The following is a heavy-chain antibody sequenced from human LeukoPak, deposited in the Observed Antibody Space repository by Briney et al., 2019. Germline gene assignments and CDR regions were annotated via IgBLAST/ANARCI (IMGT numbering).Heavy chain of an antibody. J-gene: IGHJ5*02. D-gene: IGHD3-3*01. Sequence: PGGSLRLSCAASGFTVSSNYMSWVRQAPGKGLEWVSAISGSGGSTYYADSVKGRFTISRDNSKNTLYLQMNSLRAEDTAVYYCAKGDSLVWSGYYYNWFDPWGQGTLVTVSS. CDR1: GFTVSSNY. CDR2: ISGSGGST. V-gene: IGHV3-23*01. CDR3: AKGDSLVWSGYYYNWFDP.